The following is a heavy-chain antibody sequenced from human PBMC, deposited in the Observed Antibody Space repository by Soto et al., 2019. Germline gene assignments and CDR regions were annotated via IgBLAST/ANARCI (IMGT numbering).Heavy chain of an antibody. CDR2: ISYDGSNK. D-gene: IGHD6-19*01. Sequence: QVQLVESGGGVVQPGRSLRLSCAASGFTFSSYGMDWVRQAPGKGLEWVAVISYDGSNKYYADSVKGRFTISRDNSKNTLYLQMNSLRAEDTAVYYCAKEAIRSSGWYNWFDPWGQGTLVTVSS. CDR3: AKEAIRSSGWYNWFDP. V-gene: IGHV3-30*18. CDR1: GFTFSSYG. J-gene: IGHJ5*02.